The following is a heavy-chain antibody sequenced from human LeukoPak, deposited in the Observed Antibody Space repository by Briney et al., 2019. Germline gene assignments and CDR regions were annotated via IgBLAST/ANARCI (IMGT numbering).Heavy chain of an antibody. Sequence: GGSLRLSCAASGFIFSSYPMNWVRQAPGKGLEWVSYITSSSSDTHYADSVEGRFTISRENAKNSLYLQMNSLRAGDTAVYYCARSSSPAHHGSGTLLGAFDIWGQGTMVTVSS. CDR1: GFIFSSYP. CDR2: ITSSSSDT. CDR3: ARSSSPAHHGSGTLLGAFDI. D-gene: IGHD3-10*01. V-gene: IGHV3-48*01. J-gene: IGHJ3*02.